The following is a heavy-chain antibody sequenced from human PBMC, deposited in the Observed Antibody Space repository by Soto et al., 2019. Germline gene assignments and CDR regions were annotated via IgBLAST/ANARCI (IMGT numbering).Heavy chain of an antibody. CDR2: IYHSGST. J-gene: IGHJ6*03. V-gene: IGHV4-4*02. CDR1: SGSISSSNW. CDR3: AGTSIVVVPAARDYYYYYYMDV. D-gene: IGHD2-2*01. Sequence: SETLSLTCAVSSGSISSSNWWSWVRQPPGKGLEWIGEIYHSGSTNYNPSLKSRVTISVDKSKNQFSLKLSSVTAADTAVYYCAGTSIVVVPAARDYYYYYYMDVWGKGTTVTVSS.